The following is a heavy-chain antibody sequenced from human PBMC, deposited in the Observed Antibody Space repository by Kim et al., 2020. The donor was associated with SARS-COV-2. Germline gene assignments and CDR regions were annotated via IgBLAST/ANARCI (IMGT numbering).Heavy chain of an antibody. CDR1: GFTFSSYE. J-gene: IGHJ4*02. CDR3: ARDVGAYYFDY. Sequence: GGSLRLSCAASGFTFSSYEMNWVRQAPGKGQEWVSYISSSGSTIYYSDSVKGRFTISRDNAKNSLYLQMNSLRAEATAVYYCARDVGAYYFDYWGQVTLV. CDR2: ISSSGSTI. D-gene: IGHD3-16*01. V-gene: IGHV3-48*03.